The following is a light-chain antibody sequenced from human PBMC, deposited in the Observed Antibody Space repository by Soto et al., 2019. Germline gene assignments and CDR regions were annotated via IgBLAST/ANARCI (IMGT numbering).Light chain of an antibody. CDR2: GAS. Sequence: EIVLTQSPGTLYLSPGERATLSCRASQSVSSSYLAWYQQKPGQAPRLLIYGASSRATGIPYRFSGSGSGTDFTLTISRLEPEDFAVYYCQQYGSSPKTFGQGTKVEIK. CDR1: QSVSSSY. V-gene: IGKV3-20*01. J-gene: IGKJ1*01. CDR3: QQYGSSPKT.